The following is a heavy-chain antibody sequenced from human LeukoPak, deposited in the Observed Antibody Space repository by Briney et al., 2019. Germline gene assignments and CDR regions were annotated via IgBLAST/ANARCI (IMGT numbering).Heavy chain of an antibody. J-gene: IGHJ4*02. CDR2: ISGSGGST. CDR3: AKLKSLRWLPTIDALFDY. Sequence: GGSLRLSYAASGFTFTSYAMSWVRQAPGKGLEWVSAISGSGGSTYYADSVKGRFTISRDNSKNTLYLQMNSLRAEDTAVYYCAKLKSLRWLPTIDALFDYWGQGTLVTVSS. V-gene: IGHV3-23*01. CDR1: GFTFTSYA. D-gene: IGHD5-24*01.